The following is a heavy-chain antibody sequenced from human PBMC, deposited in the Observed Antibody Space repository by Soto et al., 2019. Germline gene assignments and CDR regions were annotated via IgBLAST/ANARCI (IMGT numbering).Heavy chain of an antibody. Sequence: QVQLVESGGGVVQPGRSLRLSCAASGFTFSSYAMHWVRQAPGKGLEWVAVISYDGSNKYYADSVKGRFTISRDNSKTTRYLQMNSVRAEDTAVFYCARDLRVPPLTYYDILTGSGNWFDPWGQGTLVTVSS. CDR3: ARDLRVPPLTYYDILTGSGNWFDP. CDR2: ISYDGSNK. J-gene: IGHJ5*02. V-gene: IGHV3-30-3*01. D-gene: IGHD3-9*01. CDR1: GFTFSSYA.